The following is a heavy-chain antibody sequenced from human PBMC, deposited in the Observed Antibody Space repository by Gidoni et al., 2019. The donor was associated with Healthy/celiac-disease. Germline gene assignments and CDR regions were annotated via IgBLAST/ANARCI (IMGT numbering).Heavy chain of an antibody. CDR1: SSYS. Sequence: SSYSMNWVRQAPGKGLEWVSYISSSSSTIYYADSVKGRFTISRDNAKNSLYLQMNSLRAEDTAVYYCARDGPTPRQTYSSSWYYFDYWGQGTLVTVSS. CDR2: ISSSSSTI. D-gene: IGHD6-13*01. CDR3: ARDGPTPRQTYSSSWYYFDY. J-gene: IGHJ4*02. V-gene: IGHV3-48*01.